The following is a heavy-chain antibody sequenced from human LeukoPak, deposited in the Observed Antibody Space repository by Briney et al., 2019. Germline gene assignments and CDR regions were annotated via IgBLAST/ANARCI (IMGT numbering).Heavy chain of an antibody. Sequence: GGSLRLSCAASGFTFSSYAMHWVRQAPGKGLEWVAVISYDGSNKYYADSVKGRFTISRDNSKNTLYLQMNGLRAEDTAVYYCARDPTLYYYDSSGYNDYWGQGTLVTVSS. V-gene: IGHV3-30-3*01. CDR3: ARDPTLYYYDSSGYNDY. J-gene: IGHJ4*02. CDR2: ISYDGSNK. CDR1: GFTFSSYA. D-gene: IGHD3-22*01.